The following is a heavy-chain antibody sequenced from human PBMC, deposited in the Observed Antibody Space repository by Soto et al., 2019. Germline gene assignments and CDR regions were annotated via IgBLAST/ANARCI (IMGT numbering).Heavy chain of an antibody. CDR1: GVSISSYY. V-gene: IGHV4-4*07. Sequence: SETLSLTCTVSGVSISSYYWSWIRQPAGKGLEWIGRIYTSENAHYNPSLKSRVTMSLDTSKNHFSLNLSSVTAADTAVYYFATISYVSGTDYWGLGTQVTVSS. CDR3: ATISYVSGTDY. J-gene: IGHJ4*02. CDR2: IYTSENA. D-gene: IGHD5-18*01.